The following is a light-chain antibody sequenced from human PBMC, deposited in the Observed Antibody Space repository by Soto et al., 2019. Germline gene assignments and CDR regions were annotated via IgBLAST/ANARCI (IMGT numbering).Light chain of an antibody. CDR1: QSVGSN. V-gene: IGKV3-15*01. Sequence: EIVMTKSPATLSVSPGEVATLSCRASQSVGSNLAWYQQKPGQAPRLLIYGASTRASGVAARFIGSGSGTEFTLTISSLQSEDFAVYYCQQYNNWPRTFGQGTKVEIK. J-gene: IGKJ1*01. CDR2: GAS. CDR3: QQYNNWPRT.